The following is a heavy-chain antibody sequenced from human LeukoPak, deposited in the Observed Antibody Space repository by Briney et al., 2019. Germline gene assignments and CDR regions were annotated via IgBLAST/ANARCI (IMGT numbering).Heavy chain of an antibody. CDR3: ARDSNIAAASLQTLVD. D-gene: IGHD6-13*01. CDR1: GGTFSSYA. CDR2: IIPIFGTA. Sequence: ASVKVSRKASGGTFSSYAISWVRQAPGQGLEWMGGIIPIFGTANYAQKFQGRVTITADESTSTAYMELSSLRSEDTAVYYCARDSNIAAASLQTLVDRGQGTLVTVSS. J-gene: IGHJ4*02. V-gene: IGHV1-69*13.